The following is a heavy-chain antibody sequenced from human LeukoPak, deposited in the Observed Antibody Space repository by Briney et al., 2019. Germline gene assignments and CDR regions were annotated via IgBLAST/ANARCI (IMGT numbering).Heavy chain of an antibody. V-gene: IGHV4-59*08. CDR2: IYHTGST. Sequence: SETLSLTCIVSGGSISSYYWSWIRRPPGKGPEWIGYIYHTGSTNSNPSLKGRVTISLDTSKNQVSMQLRSVTDADTAVYYCAKGENEIVGGYYFASWGQGMLVTVSS. CDR3: AKGENEIVGGYYFAS. D-gene: IGHD2-15*01. J-gene: IGHJ4*02. CDR1: GGSISSYY.